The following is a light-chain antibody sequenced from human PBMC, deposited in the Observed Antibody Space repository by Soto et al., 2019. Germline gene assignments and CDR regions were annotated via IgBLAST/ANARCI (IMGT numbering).Light chain of an antibody. CDR3: QEYGSSLALT. CDR1: PGITSAF. J-gene: IGKJ4*01. Sequence: IVLTQSPNTLSVSPGDRATLSCRASPGITSAFVAWYQQKPGQAHRLLIYGASTRATGIPDRFTGSGSGTDFTLTISRLEPEDFAVYYCQEYGSSLALTFGGGTKVEI. V-gene: IGKV3-20*01. CDR2: GAS.